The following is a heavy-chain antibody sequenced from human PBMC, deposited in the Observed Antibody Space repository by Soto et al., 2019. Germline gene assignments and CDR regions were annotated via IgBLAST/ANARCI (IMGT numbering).Heavy chain of an antibody. J-gene: IGHJ4*02. Sequence: EVQLLESGGGLVQPGRSLRLSCTASGFTFSSHAMTWVRQAPGKGLEWVSGLSDSGDSIYYADSVKGRFTIYRANSMNTLYLQLNTLRVEDTAVYYCAKVSSSWYAGFFDLWGQGTLVTVSS. V-gene: IGHV3-23*01. CDR2: LSDSGDSI. CDR1: GFTFSSHA. CDR3: AKVSSSWYAGFFDL. D-gene: IGHD6-13*01.